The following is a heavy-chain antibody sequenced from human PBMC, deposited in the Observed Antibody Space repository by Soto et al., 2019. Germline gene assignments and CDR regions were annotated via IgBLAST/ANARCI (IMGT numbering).Heavy chain of an antibody. CDR3: ARDKTAGYYYYGMDV. D-gene: IGHD2-21*02. Sequence: SGPTLVNPTRTLTLTCTFSGFSLSTSGMCVSWIRQPPGKALEWLALIDWDDDKYYSTSLKTRLTISKDTSKNQVVLTMTNMDPVDTATYYCARDKTAGYYYYGMDVWGQGTTVTVSS. CDR1: GFSLSTSGMC. V-gene: IGHV2-70*01. J-gene: IGHJ6*02. CDR2: IDWDDDK.